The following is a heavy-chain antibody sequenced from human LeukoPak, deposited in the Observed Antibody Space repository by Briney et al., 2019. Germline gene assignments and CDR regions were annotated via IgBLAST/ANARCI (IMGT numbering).Heavy chain of an antibody. Sequence: SETLSLTCTVSGGSISSSSYYWGWIRQPPGKGLEWIGSIYYSGSTYYNPSLKSRVTISVDTSKNQLSLKLSSVTAADTAVYYCARPNSGYDLEGAFDIWGQGTMVTVSS. CDR2: IYYSGST. CDR1: GGSISSSSYY. D-gene: IGHD5-12*01. CDR3: ARPNSGYDLEGAFDI. J-gene: IGHJ3*02. V-gene: IGHV4-39*01.